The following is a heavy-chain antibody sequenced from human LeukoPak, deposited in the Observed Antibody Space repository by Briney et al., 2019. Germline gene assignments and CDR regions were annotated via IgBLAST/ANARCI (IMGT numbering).Heavy chain of an antibody. D-gene: IGHD4-23*01. CDR1: GGSFSGYY. V-gene: IGHV4-59*08. J-gene: IGHJ4*02. CDR2: IYYSGST. Sequence: PSETLSLTCAVYGGSFSGYYWSWIRQPPGKGLEWIGYIYYSGSTNYNPSLKSRVTISVDTSKNQFSLKLSSVTAADTAVYYCARHCGNSDYFDYWGQGTLVTVSS. CDR3: ARHCGNSDYFDY.